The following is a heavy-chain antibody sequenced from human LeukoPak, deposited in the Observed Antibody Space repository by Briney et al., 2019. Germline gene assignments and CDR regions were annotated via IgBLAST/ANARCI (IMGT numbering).Heavy chain of an antibody. D-gene: IGHD6-19*01. V-gene: IGHV3-30-3*01. J-gene: IGHJ4*02. CDR3: ARDHYASGPYYFDY. CDR2: VSYDGGIE. Sequence: GRSLRLSCAASGFTFSSYALHWVRQAPNRGLEWLATVSYDGGIENYADSVKGRFTISRDNSKSTLYLQMNSLRPEDTTVYFCARDHYASGPYYFDYWGQGTLVTVSS. CDR1: GFTFSSYA.